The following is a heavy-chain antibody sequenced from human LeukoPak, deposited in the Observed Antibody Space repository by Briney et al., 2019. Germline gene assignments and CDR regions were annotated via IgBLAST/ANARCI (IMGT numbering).Heavy chain of an antibody. Sequence: TGGSLRLSCAASGFTFDDYAMHWVRQAPGKGLEWFSLISGDGGSTYYADSVKGRFTISRDNSKNSLYLQMNSLRTEDTALYYCATVKTYSGSYYFDYWGQGTLVTVSS. CDR1: GFTFDDYA. CDR2: ISGDGGST. D-gene: IGHD1-26*01. J-gene: IGHJ4*02. V-gene: IGHV3-43*02. CDR3: ATVKTYSGSYYFDY.